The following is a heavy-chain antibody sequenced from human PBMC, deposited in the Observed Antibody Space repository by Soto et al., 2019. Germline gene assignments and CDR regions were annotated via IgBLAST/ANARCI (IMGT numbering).Heavy chain of an antibody. J-gene: IGHJ6*02. V-gene: IGHV4-4*02. CDR2: IYHSGST. D-gene: IGHD2-2*02. CDR1: GGSISSSNW. Sequence: SETLSLTCAVSGGSISSSNWWSWVRQPPGKGVEWIGEIYHSGSTNYNPSLKSRVTISVDKSKNQFSLKLSSVTAADTAVYYCARRGGYCSSTSCYTSYYGMDVWGQGTTVTVSS. CDR3: ARRGGYCSSTSCYTSYYGMDV.